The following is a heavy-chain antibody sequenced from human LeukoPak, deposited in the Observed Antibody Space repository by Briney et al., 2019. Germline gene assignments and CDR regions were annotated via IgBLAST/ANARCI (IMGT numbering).Heavy chain of an antibody. Sequence: GGSLRLSCAASGFTFNSYAMSWVRQAPGKGLEWVSAISSTGGRTYYADSVKGRFTIPRDNSRNTVYLQMNSLRAEDTAVYYCAKESPYGDNRLYYFDYWSQGTLVTVSS. D-gene: IGHD4-17*01. J-gene: IGHJ4*02. CDR2: ISSTGGRT. CDR1: GFTFNSYA. V-gene: IGHV3-23*01. CDR3: AKESPYGDNRLYYFDY.